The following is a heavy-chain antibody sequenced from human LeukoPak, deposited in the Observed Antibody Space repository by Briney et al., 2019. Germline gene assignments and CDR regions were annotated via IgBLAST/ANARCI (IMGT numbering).Heavy chain of an antibody. CDR3: AREWLLESIDY. CDR1: GGSISSGDYY. D-gene: IGHD3-22*01. J-gene: IGHJ4*02. Sequence: PSETLSLTCTVSGGSISSGDYYWSWIRQPPGKGLEWIGYIYYSGSTYYNPSLKSRVTISVDTSKNQFSLKLSSVTAADTAVYYCAREWLLESIDYWGQGTLVAVSS. V-gene: IGHV4-30-4*08. CDR2: IYYSGST.